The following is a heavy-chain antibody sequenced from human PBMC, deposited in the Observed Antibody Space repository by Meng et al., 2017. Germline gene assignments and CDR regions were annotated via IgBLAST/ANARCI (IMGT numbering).Heavy chain of an antibody. D-gene: IGHD6-19*01. J-gene: IGHJ2*01. CDR2: INRSGST. V-gene: IGHV4-34*02. CDR1: GGSFSGYY. CDR3: AREIAVAAHYYWYFDL. Sequence: QVHLQQLGAGMLKPSETLSLTCAVYGGSFSGYYWSWIRQPPGKGLEWIGEINRSGSTNYNPSLRSRVTISVDTSKNQFSLKLNSVTAADTAVYYCAREIAVAAHYYWYFDLWGRGTLVTVSS.